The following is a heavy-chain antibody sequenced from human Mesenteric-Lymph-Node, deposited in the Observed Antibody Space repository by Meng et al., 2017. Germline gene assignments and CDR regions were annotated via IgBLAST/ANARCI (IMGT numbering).Heavy chain of an antibody. CDR1: GYTFTGYY. CDR3: AIDGYNFSYDAFDI. CDR2: IIPIFGTA. Sequence: SVKVSCKASGYTFTGYYMHWVRQAPGQGLEWMGGIIPIFGTANYAQKFQGRVTITTDESTSTAYMELSSLRSEDTAVYYCAIDGYNFSYDAFDIWGQGTMVT. D-gene: IGHD5-24*01. J-gene: IGHJ3*02. V-gene: IGHV1-69*05.